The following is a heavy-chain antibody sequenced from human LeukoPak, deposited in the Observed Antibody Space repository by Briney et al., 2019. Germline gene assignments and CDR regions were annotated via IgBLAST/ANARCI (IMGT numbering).Heavy chain of an antibody. J-gene: IGHJ4*02. D-gene: IGHD4-17*01. CDR1: GFTFRSYS. CDR2: ISTSSDTI. CDR3: ARDYGDYYFDY. V-gene: IGHV3-48*01. Sequence: GGSLRLSCAASGFTFRSYSMNWARQAPGKGLEWVSYISTSSDTIYYADSVKGRFTISRDNAKNSLYLQMNSLRAEDTAVYYCARDYGDYYFDYWGQGTLVTVSS.